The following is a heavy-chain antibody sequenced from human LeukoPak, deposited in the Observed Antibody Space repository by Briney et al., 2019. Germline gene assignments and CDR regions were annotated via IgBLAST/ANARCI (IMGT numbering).Heavy chain of an antibody. Sequence: SSETLSLTCTVSGGSISSYYWSWTRQPPGKGLEWVGYIYYSGSTNYNPSLKSRVTISVDTSKNQFSLKLTSLTAADTAVYYCARGSPIALYYFDYWGQGTLVTVSS. V-gene: IGHV4-59*01. CDR2: IYYSGST. CDR3: ARGSPIALYYFDY. J-gene: IGHJ4*02. CDR1: GGSISSYY.